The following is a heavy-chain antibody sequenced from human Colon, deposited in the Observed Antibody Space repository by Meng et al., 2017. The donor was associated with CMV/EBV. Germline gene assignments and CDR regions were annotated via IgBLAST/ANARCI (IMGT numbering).Heavy chain of an antibody. CDR1: GASCTIGY. D-gene: IGHD3-10*01. CDR2: IYISGNT. Sequence: HLPESGPGLVKPSETLSLSCTVSGASCTIGYLSWIRQPAGKGLELVGLIYISGNTNNKPSLTRRVTMSIGTSKNQLSLNIRSVTAADTAVYYCSRDSTRSGLAYWGQGTLVTVSS. CDR3: SRDSTRSGLAY. V-gene: IGHV4-4*07. J-gene: IGHJ4*02.